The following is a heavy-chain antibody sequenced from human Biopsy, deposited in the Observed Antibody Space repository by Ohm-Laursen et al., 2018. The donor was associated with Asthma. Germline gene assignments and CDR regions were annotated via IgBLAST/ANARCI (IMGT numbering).Heavy chain of an antibody. CDR1: GFDFSDYT. Sequence: SLRLSCSASGFDFSDYTMNWVRQAPGKGLEWVSSISSLSRYKYYSDSLRGRVTISRDNAKLYLQMNSLRDEDTAVYYCTRGGLEPFDYWGQGTLVTVSS. D-gene: IGHD1-1*01. CDR3: TRGGLEPFDY. CDR2: ISSLSRYK. J-gene: IGHJ4*02. V-gene: IGHV3-21*01.